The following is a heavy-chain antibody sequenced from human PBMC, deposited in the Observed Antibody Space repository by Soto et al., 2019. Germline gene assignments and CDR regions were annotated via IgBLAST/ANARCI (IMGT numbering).Heavy chain of an antibody. Sequence: GASVKVSCKASGGTFSSYAISWVRQAPGQGLEWMGGIIPIFGTANYAQKSQGRVTITADKSTSTAYMELSSLRSEDTAVYYCARDCSGGSCYSAYYYYYGMDAWGQGTTVPVSS. CDR1: GGTFSSYA. V-gene: IGHV1-69*06. CDR2: IIPIFGTA. D-gene: IGHD2-15*01. J-gene: IGHJ6*02. CDR3: ARDCSGGSCYSAYYYYYGMDA.